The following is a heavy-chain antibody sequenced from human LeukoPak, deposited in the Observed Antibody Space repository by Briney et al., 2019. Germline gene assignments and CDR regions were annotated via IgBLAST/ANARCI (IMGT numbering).Heavy chain of an antibody. V-gene: IGHV3-30*03. CDR3: ARDRGAGSSSYYYYYGMDV. Sequence: GGSLGLSCAASGFTFSTYGMHWVRQAPGKGLEWVAVILYDGKTKYNADSVKGRFTISRDNSKNTLYPQMNSLRAEDTAVYYCARDRGAGSSSYYYYYGMDVWGQGTTVTVSS. CDR2: ILYDGKTK. J-gene: IGHJ6*02. D-gene: IGHD6-6*01. CDR1: GFTFSTYG.